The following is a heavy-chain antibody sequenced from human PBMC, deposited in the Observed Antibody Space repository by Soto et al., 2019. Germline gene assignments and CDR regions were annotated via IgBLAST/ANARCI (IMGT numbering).Heavy chain of an antibody. J-gene: IGHJ5*02. D-gene: IGHD6-19*01. CDR3: ARNPYSSCLFDP. V-gene: IGHV1-8*01. CDR2: MTPNSGNT. CDR1: GYSFIDYD. Sequence: ASVKVSCKASGYSFIDYDINWVRQATGQGLEWMGWMTPNSGNTGYAQKFQGRVTSTRDTSIGTAYMELSSLKSEDTAVYYCARNPYSSCLFDPWSQGTLVTVSS.